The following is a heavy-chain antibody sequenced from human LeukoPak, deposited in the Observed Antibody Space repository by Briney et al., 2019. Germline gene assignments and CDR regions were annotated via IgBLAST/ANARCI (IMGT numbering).Heavy chain of an antibody. CDR3: ARHYYYYYGMDV. V-gene: IGHV3-48*01. Sequence: GGSLRLSCAASGFTFSSYSMNWVRQAPGKGLEWVSYISSSSSTIHYADSVKGRFTISRDNAKNSLYLQMNSLRAEDTAVYYCARHYYYYYGMDVWGQGTTVTVSS. CDR2: ISSSSSTI. CDR1: GFTFSSYS. J-gene: IGHJ6*02.